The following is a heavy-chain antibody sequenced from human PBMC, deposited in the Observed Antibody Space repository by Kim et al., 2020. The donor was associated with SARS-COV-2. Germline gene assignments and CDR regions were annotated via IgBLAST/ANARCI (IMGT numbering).Heavy chain of an antibody. D-gene: IGHD4-4*01. Sequence: GGSLRLSCAASGFTFSIYEMNWVRQAPGKGLEWVSYIIGSGTTIYYADSVRGRFTISIDNDKNSLYLQMNSLRAEDTAVYYFARGPNYSPFDYWGQGTLVTVSS. J-gene: IGHJ4*02. CDR2: IIGSGTTI. CDR1: GFTFSIYE. V-gene: IGHV3-48*03. CDR3: ARGPNYSPFDY.